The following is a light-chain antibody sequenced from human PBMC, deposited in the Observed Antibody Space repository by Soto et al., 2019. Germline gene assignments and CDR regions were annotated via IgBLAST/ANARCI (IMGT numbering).Light chain of an antibody. J-gene: IGKJ2*03. Sequence: VLTQSPASLSVSPGERATLSCRTSQSTTKSLAWYQQKPGQAPRLLIFDASTRATDIPARFSGSGSGTDFTLTISNLEPEDLAIYYCQQRSNRPPYMYSFGQGTKLEIK. V-gene: IGKV3-11*01. CDR2: DAS. CDR1: QSTTKS. CDR3: QQRSNRPPYMYS.